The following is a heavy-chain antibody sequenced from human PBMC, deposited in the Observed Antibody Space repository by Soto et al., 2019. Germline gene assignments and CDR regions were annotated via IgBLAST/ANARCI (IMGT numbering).Heavy chain of an antibody. CDR2: IIPIFGTA. CDR1: GGTFSSYA. J-gene: IGHJ4*02. CDR3: ASCPPHYGSSGYYWYFDY. V-gene: IGHV1-69*12. Sequence: QVQLVQSGAEVKKPGSSVKVSCKASGGTFSSYAISWVRQAPGQGLEWMGGIIPIFGTANYAQKFQGRVTITADESTSTAYREVSSLRSEDTAVDYCASCPPHYGSSGYYWYFDYWGQGTLVTVSS. D-gene: IGHD3-22*01.